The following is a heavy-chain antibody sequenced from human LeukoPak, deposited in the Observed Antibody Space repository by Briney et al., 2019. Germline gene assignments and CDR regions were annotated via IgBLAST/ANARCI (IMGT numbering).Heavy chain of an antibody. CDR3: ARDVYYYGSGSYRFDY. Sequence: ASVKVSCKASGYTFTSYHITWVRQAPGQGLEWMGWISGYNGNTNYAQKFQGRVSMTTDTSTSTAYMELRSLRSEDTAVYYCARDVYYYGSGSYRFDYWGQGTVVTVSS. V-gene: IGHV1-18*01. CDR2: ISGYNGNT. J-gene: IGHJ4*02. CDR1: GYTFTSYH. D-gene: IGHD3-10*01.